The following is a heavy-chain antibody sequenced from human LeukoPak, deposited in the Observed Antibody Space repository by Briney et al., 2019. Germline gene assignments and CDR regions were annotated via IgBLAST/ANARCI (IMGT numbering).Heavy chain of an antibody. CDR2: IYYSGST. D-gene: IGHD4-23*01. V-gene: IGHV4-59*01. J-gene: IGHJ6*03. CDR1: GGSISSYY. Sequence: PSETLSLTCTVSGGSISSYYWSWLRQPPGKGLEWIGYIYYSGSTNYNPSLRSRVTISVDTSKNQFSLKLSSVTAADTAVYYCAKLRGGPDYYYYYYMDVWGKRTTVTVSS. CDR3: AKLRGGPDYYYYYYMDV.